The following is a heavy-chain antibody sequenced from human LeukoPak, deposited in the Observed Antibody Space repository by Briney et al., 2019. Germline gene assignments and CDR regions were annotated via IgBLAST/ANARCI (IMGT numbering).Heavy chain of an antibody. D-gene: IGHD4-11*01. J-gene: IGHJ5*02. Sequence: ASVKVSCKASGYAFTSYYMHWVRQAPGQGLEWMGIINPSGVSTSYAQKFQGRVTMTRDTSTSTVYMELSSLRSEDTAVYYCARVGVSNYPYNWFDPWGQGTLVTVSS. CDR1: GYAFTSYY. V-gene: IGHV1-46*01. CDR2: INPSGVST. CDR3: ARVGVSNYPYNWFDP.